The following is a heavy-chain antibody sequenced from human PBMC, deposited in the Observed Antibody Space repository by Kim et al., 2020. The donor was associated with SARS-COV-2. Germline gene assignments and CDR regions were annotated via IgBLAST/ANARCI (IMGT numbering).Heavy chain of an antibody. CDR2: IYYSGST. V-gene: IGHV4-59*13. CDR1: GGSISSYY. Sequence: SETLSLTCTVSGGSISSYYWSWIRQPPGKGLEWIGYIYYSGSTNYNPSLKSRVTISVDTSKNQFSLKLSSVTAADTAVYYCARVFQDAFDIWGQGTMVTVSS. D-gene: IGHD3-3*01. J-gene: IGHJ3*02. CDR3: ARVFQDAFDI.